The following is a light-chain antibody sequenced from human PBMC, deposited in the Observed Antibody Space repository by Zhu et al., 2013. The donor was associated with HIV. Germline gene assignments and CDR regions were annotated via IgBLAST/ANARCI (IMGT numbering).Light chain of an antibody. CDR3: QQYAASPWT. CDR1: QSVSIN. Sequence: EIVMTQSPATLSVSPGERAALSCRASQSVSINLAWYQQKPGQAPRLLVYDASRRATGIPDRFRGSGSGTDFALTITRLEPEDSALYFCQQYAASPWTFGQGTKVEI. CDR2: DAS. V-gene: IGKV3-20*01. J-gene: IGKJ1*01.